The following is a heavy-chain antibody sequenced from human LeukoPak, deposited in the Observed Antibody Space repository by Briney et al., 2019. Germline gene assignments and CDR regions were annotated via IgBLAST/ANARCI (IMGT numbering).Heavy chain of an antibody. CDR3: AKALLWFGEFYYYYYGMDA. CDR1: GFTFSSYG. V-gene: IGHV3-30*18. J-gene: IGHJ6*04. D-gene: IGHD3-10*01. CDR2: ISYDGSNK. Sequence: PGGSLRLSCAASGFTFSSYGMHWGRQAPGKGLEWVAVISYDGSNKYYADSVKGRFTISRDNSKNTLYLQMNSLRAEDTAVYYCAKALLWFGEFYYYYYGMDAWGKGATVTVSS.